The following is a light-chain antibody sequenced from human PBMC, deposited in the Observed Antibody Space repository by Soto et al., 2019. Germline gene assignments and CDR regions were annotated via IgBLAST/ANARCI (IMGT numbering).Light chain of an antibody. V-gene: IGKV1-33*01. Sequence: DIQMTQSPSSLSVSVGDRVTITCQASHDITNYLNWYQQKPGKAPKLLIYDVSKLETGVQSRFSGSGSGTDFTFTISSLQPEDIATYFCQQYDDLPITFGQGTRLDVK. CDR1: HDITNY. CDR2: DVS. CDR3: QQYDDLPIT. J-gene: IGKJ5*01.